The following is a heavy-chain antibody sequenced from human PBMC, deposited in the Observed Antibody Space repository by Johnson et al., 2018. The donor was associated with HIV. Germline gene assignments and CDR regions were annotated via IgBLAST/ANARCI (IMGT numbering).Heavy chain of an antibody. CDR1: GFTFSSYG. D-gene: IGHD3-10*02. V-gene: IGHV3-33*01. Sequence: QVQLVESGGGLVQPGRSLKLSCAASGFTFSSYGMHWVRQAPGKGLEWVAVIWYDGSNKYYADSVKGRFTISRDNSKNTLYLQMNSLRVEDTQMNSLRAEDTAVCDCAKLDLGDNVRGLIGLRWAMWG. J-gene: IGHJ1*01. CDR3: RAEDTAVCDCAKLDLGDNVRGLIGLRWAM. CDR2: IWYDGSNK.